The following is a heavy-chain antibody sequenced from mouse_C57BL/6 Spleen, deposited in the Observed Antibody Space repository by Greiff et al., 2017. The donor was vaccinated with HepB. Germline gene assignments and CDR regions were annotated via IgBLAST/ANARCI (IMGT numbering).Heavy chain of an antibody. CDR2: IDPSDSYT. D-gene: IGHD2-12*01. V-gene: IGHV1-59*01. Sequence: QVQLQQPGAELVRPGTSVKLSCKASGYTFTSYWMHWVKQRPGQGLEWIGVIDPSDSYTNYNQKFKGKATLTVDTSSSTAYMQLSSLTSDDSAVYYCARAPLRRHAMDYWGQGTSVTVSS. CDR1: GYTFTSYW. J-gene: IGHJ4*01. CDR3: ARAPLRRHAMDY.